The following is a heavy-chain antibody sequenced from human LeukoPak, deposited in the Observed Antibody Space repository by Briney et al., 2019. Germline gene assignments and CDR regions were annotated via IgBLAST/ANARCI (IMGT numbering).Heavy chain of an antibody. CDR1: GGSISSYY. Sequence: PSETLSLTCTVSGGSISSYYWSWLRQPPGKGLEWIGYIYYSGSTNYNPSLKSRVTISVDTSKNQFSLKLSSVTAADTAVYYCARQGDWYGSGSGWFDPWGQGTLVTVSS. CDR2: IYYSGST. D-gene: IGHD3-10*01. J-gene: IGHJ5*02. CDR3: ARQGDWYGSGSGWFDP. V-gene: IGHV4-59*01.